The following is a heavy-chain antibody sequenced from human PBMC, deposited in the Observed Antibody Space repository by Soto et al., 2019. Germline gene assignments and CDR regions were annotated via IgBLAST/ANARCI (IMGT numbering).Heavy chain of an antibody. Sequence: GGSLRLSCAASGFTFSSYAMHWVRQAPGKGLEWVAVISYDGSNKYYADSVKGRFTISRDNSKNTLYLQMNSLRAEDTAVYYCARDRGGAFDIWGQGTMVTVSS. CDR1: GFTFSSYA. CDR2: ISYDGSNK. CDR3: ARDRGGAFDI. V-gene: IGHV3-30-3*01. J-gene: IGHJ3*02.